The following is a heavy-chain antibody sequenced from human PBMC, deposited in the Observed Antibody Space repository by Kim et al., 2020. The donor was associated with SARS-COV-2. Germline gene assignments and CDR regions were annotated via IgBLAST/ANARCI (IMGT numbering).Heavy chain of an antibody. CDR2: ISSSIDYT. V-gene: IGHV3-11*05. J-gene: IGHJ4*01. CDR3: ARVSQGSSSWYYFDY. Sequence: GGSLRPSCAASGFTFSDYYMSWIRQAPGKGLEWVSYISSSIDYTNYADSLKGRFTISRDNAKNSLYLQMNSLRADDTAVYYCARVSQGSSSWYYFDYWG. CDR1: GFTFSDYY. D-gene: IGHD6-13*01.